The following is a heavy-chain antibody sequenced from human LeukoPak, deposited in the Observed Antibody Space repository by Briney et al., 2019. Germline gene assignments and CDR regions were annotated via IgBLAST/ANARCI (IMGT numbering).Heavy chain of an antibody. CDR2: IIPIFGTA. D-gene: IGHD2-2*01. J-gene: IGHJ4*02. CDR3: AREIGGPYQLLSLDY. V-gene: IGHV1-69*13. CDR1: GSTFSSYA. Sequence: ASVKVSCKASGSTFSSYAISWVRQAPGQGLEWMGGIIPIFGTANYAQKFQGRVTITADESTSTAYMELSSLRSEDTAVYYCAREIGGPYQLLSLDYWGQGTLVTVSS.